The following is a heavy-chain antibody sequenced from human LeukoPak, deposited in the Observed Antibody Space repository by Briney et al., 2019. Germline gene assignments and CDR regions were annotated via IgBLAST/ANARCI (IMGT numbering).Heavy chain of an antibody. CDR2: ISWDGGST. J-gene: IGHJ4*02. CDR1: GFTFDDYT. D-gene: IGHD3-3*01. CDR3: AKGPFGVGYYFDY. V-gene: IGHV3-43*01. Sequence: GGSLRLSCAASGFTFDDYTMHWVRQAPGKGLDWVSLISWDGGSTYYADSVKGRFTISRDNSKNSLYLQMNSLRTEDTALYYCAKGPFGVGYYFDYWGQGTLVTVSS.